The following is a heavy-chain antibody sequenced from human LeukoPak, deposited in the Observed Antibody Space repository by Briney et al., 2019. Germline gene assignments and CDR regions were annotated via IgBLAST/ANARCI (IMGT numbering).Heavy chain of an antibody. CDR3: ARGPYACSDY. CDR2: INPSGGST. Sequence: ASVKVSCKASGYTFTNYHIHWVRQAPGQGLEWMGIINPSGGSTSYPQKFQGSGTMPRDTSTTTVYMELSSLRSEDTAVYYCARGPYACSDYWGQGTLVTVSS. V-gene: IGHV1-46*01. J-gene: IGHJ4*02. CDR1: GYTFTNYH. D-gene: IGHD3-10*02.